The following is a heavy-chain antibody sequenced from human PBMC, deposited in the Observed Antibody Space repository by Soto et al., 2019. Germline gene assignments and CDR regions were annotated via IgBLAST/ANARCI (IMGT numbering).Heavy chain of an antibody. D-gene: IGHD5-18*01. CDR1: GFTFSNAW. CDR2: IKSKTDGGTT. V-gene: IGHV3-15*07. J-gene: IGHJ6*02. Sequence: GGSLRLSCAASGFTFSNAWMNWVRQAPGKGLEWVGRIKSKTDGGTTDYAAPVKGRFTISRDDSKNTLYLQMNSLKTEDTAVYYCTTDWAKRIQLWDAYYYYYYGMDVWGQGTTVTVSS. CDR3: TTDWAKRIQLWDAYYYYYYGMDV.